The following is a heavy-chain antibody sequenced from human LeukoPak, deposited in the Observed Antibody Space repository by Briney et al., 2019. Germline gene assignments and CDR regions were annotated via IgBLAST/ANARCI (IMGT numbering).Heavy chain of an antibody. CDR3: AREEQWHKEAFDI. Sequence: GASVKVSCKVSGYTLTELSMHWVRQAPGKGLEWMGGFDPEDGETIYAQKFQGRVTMTRDTSTSTVYMELSSLTSEDTAVYFCAREEQWHKEAFDIWGHGTMVTVSS. CDR2: FDPEDGET. D-gene: IGHD6-19*01. J-gene: IGHJ3*02. CDR1: GYTLTELS. V-gene: IGHV1-24*01.